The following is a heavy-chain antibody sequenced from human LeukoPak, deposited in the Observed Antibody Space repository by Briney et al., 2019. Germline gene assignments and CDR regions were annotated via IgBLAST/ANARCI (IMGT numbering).Heavy chain of an antibody. CDR3: ARASGGREKDGYNFGY. CDR1: GGSISSYY. D-gene: IGHD5-24*01. CDR2: IYYSGST. J-gene: IGHJ4*02. Sequence: PSETLSLTCTVSGGSISSYYWSWIRQPPGKGLEWIGYIYYSGSTNYNPSLKSRVTISVDTSKNQFSLKLSSVTAADTAVYYCARASGGREKDGYNFGYWGQGTLVTVSS. V-gene: IGHV4-59*01.